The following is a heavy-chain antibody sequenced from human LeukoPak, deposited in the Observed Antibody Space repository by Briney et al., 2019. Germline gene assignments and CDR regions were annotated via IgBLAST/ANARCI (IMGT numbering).Heavy chain of an antibody. D-gene: IGHD3-10*02. J-gene: IGHJ4*02. Sequence: GGSLRLSRAASGFTFSSYAMSWVRQAPGKGLEWGSAISGSGGSTYYADSVKGRFTISRDNSKNTLYLQMNSLRAEDTAVYYCAKGTRMCSGSQEADWGQGTLVTVSS. CDR2: ISGSGGST. CDR3: AKGTRMCSGSQEAD. CDR1: GFTFSSYA. V-gene: IGHV3-23*01.